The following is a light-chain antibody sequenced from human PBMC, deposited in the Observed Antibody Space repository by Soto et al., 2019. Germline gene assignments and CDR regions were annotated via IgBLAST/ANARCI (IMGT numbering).Light chain of an antibody. CDR3: QQSYSAPHT. CDR2: AAS. J-gene: IGKJ2*01. V-gene: IGKV1-39*01. Sequence: DIQMTQSPSSLSAYVGDRVTITCRTSQSISNYLNWYQQKPGKAPKLLIYAASSLQSGVPSGFSGSGSGTDFTLTISSLQPQDFATYYCQQSYSAPHTFGQGTKLEIK. CDR1: QSISNY.